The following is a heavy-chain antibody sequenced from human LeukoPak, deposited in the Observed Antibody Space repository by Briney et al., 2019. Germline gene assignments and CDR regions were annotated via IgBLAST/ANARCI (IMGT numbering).Heavy chain of an antibody. V-gene: IGHV3-49*04. CDR2: IRSKAYGGTT. CDR3: TRGKEPVAGSHFDY. CDR1: GFTFGDYA. D-gene: IGHD6-19*01. J-gene: IGHJ4*02. Sequence: GGSLRLSCTASGFTFGDYAMSWVRQAPGKGLEWVGFIRSKAYGGTTEYAASVKGRFTISRDDSKSIAYLQMNSLKTEDTAVYYCTRGKEPVAGSHFDYWGQGTLVTVSS.